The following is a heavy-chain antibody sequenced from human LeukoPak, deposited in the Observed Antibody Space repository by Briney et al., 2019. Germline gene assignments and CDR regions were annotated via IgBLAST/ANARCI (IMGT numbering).Heavy chain of an antibody. J-gene: IGHJ3*02. Sequence: SETLSLTCTVSGGSISSYYWSWIRQPAGKGLEWIGRIYTSGSTNYNASLKSRVTMSVDTSKNQFSLKLSSVPAADTAVYYCAGSHDYGDYRGAFDIWGQGAMVTVSS. D-gene: IGHD4-17*01. CDR2: IYTSGST. CDR1: GGSISSYY. V-gene: IGHV4-4*07. CDR3: AGSHDYGDYRGAFDI.